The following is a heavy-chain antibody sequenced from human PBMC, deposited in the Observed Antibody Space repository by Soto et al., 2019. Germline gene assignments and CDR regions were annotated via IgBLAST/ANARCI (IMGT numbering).Heavy chain of an antibody. CDR2: IYYSGST. CDR1: VGSISSYY. Sequence: ALTCPVSVGSISSYYWSWIRQPPGKGLEWIGYIYYSGSTNYNPSLKSRVTISVDTSKNQFSLKLSSVTAADTAVYYCARDLGDYGSGSYPKYYYYYGMDVWGQGTTVTVS. D-gene: IGHD3-10*01. J-gene: IGHJ6*02. CDR3: ARDLGDYGSGSYPKYYYYYGMDV. V-gene: IGHV4-59*01.